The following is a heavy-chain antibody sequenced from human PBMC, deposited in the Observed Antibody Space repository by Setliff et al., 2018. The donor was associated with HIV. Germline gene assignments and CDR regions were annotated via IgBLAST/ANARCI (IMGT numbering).Heavy chain of an antibody. V-gene: IGHV3-48*04. J-gene: IGHJ4*02. Sequence: GGSLRLSCAASGFTFSIYAMTWVRRVPGKGLEWLSYISGGSTLIQYAASVRGRFTISRDNTRKSVYLEMNGLRAEDTAVYYRTTGEILPHFPYWGQGTLVTVSS. CDR2: ISGGSTLI. CDR1: GFTFSIYA. D-gene: IGHD3-10*01. CDR3: TTGEILPHFPY.